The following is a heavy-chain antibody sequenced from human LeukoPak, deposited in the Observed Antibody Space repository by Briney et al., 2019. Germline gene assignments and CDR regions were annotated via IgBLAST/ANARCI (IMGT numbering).Heavy chain of an antibody. J-gene: IGHJ4*02. CDR3: AKVRGSGSYYRRGYFDY. CDR2: ISGSGGST. Sequence: GGSLRLSRAASGFTFSSYAMSWVRQAPGKGLEWVSAISGSGGSTYYADSVKGRFTIPRDNSKNTLYLQMNSLRAEDTAVYYCAKVRGSGSYYRRGYFDYWGQGTLVTVSS. CDR1: GFTFSSYA. V-gene: IGHV3-23*01. D-gene: IGHD3-10*01.